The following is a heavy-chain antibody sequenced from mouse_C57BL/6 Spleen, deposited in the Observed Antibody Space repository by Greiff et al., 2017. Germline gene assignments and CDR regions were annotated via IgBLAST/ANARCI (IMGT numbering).Heavy chain of an antibody. J-gene: IGHJ4*01. CDR3: SSYDYDGDYYAMDY. D-gene: IGHD2-4*01. Sequence: QVQLKQSGAELAKPGASVKLSCKASGYTFTSYWMHWVKQRPGQGLEWIGYINPSSGDTKKNQKFKDKATLTADKSSSPAYMQLSRLTYEDSAVYYCSSYDYDGDYYAMDYWGQGTSVTVSS. CDR1: GYTFTSYW. V-gene: IGHV1-7*01. CDR2: INPSSGDT.